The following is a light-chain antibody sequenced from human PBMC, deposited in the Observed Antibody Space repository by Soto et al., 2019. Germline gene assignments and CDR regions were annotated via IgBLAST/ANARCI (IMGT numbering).Light chain of an antibody. Sequence: TQSPSTVSASVGDTVTVTCLASQSVSSSYLAWYQQKPGQAPRLLIYGASSRATGIPDRFSGSGSGTDFTLTISRLEPEDFAVYYCQQYGSSPVTFGQGTKVDI. CDR3: QQYGSSPVT. V-gene: IGKV3-20*01. J-gene: IGKJ1*01. CDR1: QSVSSSY. CDR2: GAS.